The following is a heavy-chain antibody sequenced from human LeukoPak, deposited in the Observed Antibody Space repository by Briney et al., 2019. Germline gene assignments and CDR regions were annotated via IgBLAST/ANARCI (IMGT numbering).Heavy chain of an antibody. CDR1: GFTFSSYA. J-gene: IGHJ4*02. CDR3: AKDGHSAIYERCDS. CDR2: ISGSGSNT. Sequence: GGSLRLSCAASGFTFSSYAMSWVRQAPGKGLEWVSAISGSGSNTNYADSVKGRFTISRDNSENTLYLQMTSLRAEDTAVYYCAKDGHSAIYERCDSWGRGILVTVSS. D-gene: IGHD1-26*01. V-gene: IGHV3-23*01.